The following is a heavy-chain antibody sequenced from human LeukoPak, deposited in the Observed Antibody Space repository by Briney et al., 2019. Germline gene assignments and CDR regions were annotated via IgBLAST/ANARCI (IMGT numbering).Heavy chain of an antibody. Sequence: GGSLRLSCAASGFTFSSYAMSWVRQAPGKGLEGVSAISGSGGSTYYADSVKGRFTISRDNSKNTLYLQMNSLRAEDTAVYYCAKDLGGSYYRGGIDYWGQGTLVTVSS. CDR3: AKDLGGSYYRGGIDY. CDR2: ISGSGGST. CDR1: GFTFSSYA. V-gene: IGHV3-23*01. D-gene: IGHD1-26*01. J-gene: IGHJ4*02.